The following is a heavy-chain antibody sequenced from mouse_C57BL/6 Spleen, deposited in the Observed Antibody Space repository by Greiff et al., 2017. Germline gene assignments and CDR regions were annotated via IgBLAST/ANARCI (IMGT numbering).Heavy chain of an antibody. J-gene: IGHJ4*01. D-gene: IGHD2-3*01. CDR3: AGGLDGYFDAMDY. Sequence: VQLQQPGAELVKPGASVKMSCKAPGYTFTSYWITWVKQRPGQGLEWIGDIYPGSGSTNYNEKFKSKATLTVETSSSTAYMQLSSLTSEDSAVYYCAGGLDGYFDAMDYWGQGTSVTVSS. CDR1: GYTFTSYW. CDR2: IYPGSGST. V-gene: IGHV1-55*01.